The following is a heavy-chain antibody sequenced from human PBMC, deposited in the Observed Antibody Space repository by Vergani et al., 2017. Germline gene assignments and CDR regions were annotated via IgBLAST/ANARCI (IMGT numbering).Heavy chain of an antibody. V-gene: IGHV3-11*06. CDR3: ATDVEARYYDSSGYYPSFDY. CDR2: ISSSSSYT. Sequence: QVQLVESGGGLVKPGGSLRLSCAASGFTFSDYYMSWIRQAPGKGLEWVSYISSSSSYTNYADSVKGRFTISRDNAKNSLYLQMNSLRAEDTAVYYCATDVEARYYDSSGYYPSFDYWGQGTLVTVSS. D-gene: IGHD3-22*01. CDR1: GFTFSDYY. J-gene: IGHJ4*02.